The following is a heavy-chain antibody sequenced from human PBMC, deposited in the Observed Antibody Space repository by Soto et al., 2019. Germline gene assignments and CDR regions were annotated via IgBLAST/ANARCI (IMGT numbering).Heavy chain of an antibody. D-gene: IGHD3-9*01. J-gene: IGHJ1*01. Sequence: AGGSIRHSCAASEGPIISYSMNWVSQTPGQVLEWVSYISSSSTTIYYADSVKGRFTISRDNAKNSLYLQMNSLRAEDTAVYYCARYFDWLLPASAEYFQQWGQRTLVTVSS. CDR2: ISSSSTTI. V-gene: IGHV3-48*01. CDR3: ARYFDWLLPASAEYFQQ. CDR1: EGPIISYS.